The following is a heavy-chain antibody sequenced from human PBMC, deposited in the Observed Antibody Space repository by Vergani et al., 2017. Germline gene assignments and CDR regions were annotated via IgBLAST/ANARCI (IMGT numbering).Heavy chain of an antibody. CDR1: GFTFSSYE. CDR3: ASQWSRSSSGWSHAFDI. Sequence: EVQLVESGGGLVQPGGSLRLSCAASGFTFSSYEMNWVRQAPGKGLEWVSYISSSGSTIYYADSVKGRFTISRDNAKNSLSLQMNSLRAEDTAVYYCASQWSRSSSGWSHAFDIWGQGTMVTVSS. J-gene: IGHJ3*02. CDR2: ISSSGSTI. D-gene: IGHD6-19*01. V-gene: IGHV3-48*03.